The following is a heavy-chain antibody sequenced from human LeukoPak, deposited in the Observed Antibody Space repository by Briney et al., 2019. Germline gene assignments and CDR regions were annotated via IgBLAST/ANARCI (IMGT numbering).Heavy chain of an antibody. CDR3: ARGVRLGYRSGGSCPLAGNYYYYMDV. CDR2: MNPNSGNT. D-gene: IGHD2-15*01. J-gene: IGHJ6*03. CDR1: GYTFTSYD. Sequence: ASVKVSCKASGYTFTSYDINWVRQATGQGLEWMGWMNPNSGNTGYAQKFQGRVTMTRNTSISTAYMELSSLRSEDTAVYYCARGVRLGYRSGGSCPLAGNYYYYMDVWGKGTTVTVSS. V-gene: IGHV1-8*01.